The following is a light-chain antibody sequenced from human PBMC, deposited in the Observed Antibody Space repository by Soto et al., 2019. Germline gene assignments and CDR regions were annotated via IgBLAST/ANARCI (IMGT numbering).Light chain of an antibody. CDR1: SSDVGGYNS. J-gene: IGLJ1*01. V-gene: IGLV2-14*03. CDR2: EVS. CDR3: SSYTSTSTYV. Sequence: QSVLTQPASVSGSPGQSITVSCTGTSSDVGGYNSVSWYQQHPGKPPKLIIYEVSNRPSGVSDRFSGSKSGNTASLTISGLQAEDEADYYCSSYTSTSTYVFANGTKLTVL.